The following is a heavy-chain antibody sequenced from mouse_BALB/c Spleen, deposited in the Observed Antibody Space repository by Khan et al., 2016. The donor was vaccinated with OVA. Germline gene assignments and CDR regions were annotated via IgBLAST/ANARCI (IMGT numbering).Heavy chain of an antibody. CDR2: INSDGTYT. V-gene: IGHV5-9-3*01. CDR1: GFTFSSYA. D-gene: IGHD1-3*01. CDR3: ARHNFGPFAY. Sequence: EVELVESGGGLVKPGGSLKLSCAASGFTFSSYAMSWVRQTPEKRLEWVATINSDGTYTYYPDSVKGRFTISRDNAKNTLYLQMSSLRSEDTAMXCCARHNFGPFAYWGQGTLVTVSA. J-gene: IGHJ3*01.